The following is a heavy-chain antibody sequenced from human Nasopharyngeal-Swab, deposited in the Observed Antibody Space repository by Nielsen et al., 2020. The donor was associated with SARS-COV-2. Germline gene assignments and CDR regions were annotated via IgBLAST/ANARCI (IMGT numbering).Heavy chain of an antibody. J-gene: IGHJ3*02. CDR2: ISAYFVNP. D-gene: IGHD6-19*01. CDR1: GYTFSNYG. CDR3: ARGWLLHAFDI. V-gene: IGHV1-18*01. Sequence: ASVKVSCKASGYTFSNYGIIWVRQAPGQGLEWMGWISAYFVNPNYAQKFQGRVTMTRNTSISTAYMELSSLRSEDTAVYYCARGWLLHAFDIWGQGTMVTVSS.